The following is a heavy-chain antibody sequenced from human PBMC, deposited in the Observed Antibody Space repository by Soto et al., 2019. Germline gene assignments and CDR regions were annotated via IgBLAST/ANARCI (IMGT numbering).Heavy chain of an antibody. D-gene: IGHD3-3*01. CDR1: GGTFSSYA. CDR3: AGATSRGPFLEWFGYYYGMDV. V-gene: IGHV1-69*13. CDR2: IIPIFGTA. Sequence: ASVKVSCKASGGTFSSYAISWVRQAPGQGLEWMGGIIPIFGTANYAQKFQGRVTITADESTSTAYMELSSLRSEDTAVYYWAGATSRGPFLEWFGYYYGMDVWGQGTTVTVSS. J-gene: IGHJ6*02.